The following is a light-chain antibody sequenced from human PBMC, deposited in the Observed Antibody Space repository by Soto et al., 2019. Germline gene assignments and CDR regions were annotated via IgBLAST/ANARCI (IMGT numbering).Light chain of an antibody. CDR2: EVS. V-gene: IGLV2-14*01. J-gene: IGLJ1*01. Sequence: SVLTQPASVSGSPGQSITISCTGASGDVGGYYYVSWYQQLPGKAPKLMISEVSNRPSGVSNRFSGSKSGNTASLTLSGLQAEDEADYYCCSYTAGGTIFGTGTKVTV. CDR1: SGDVGGYYY. CDR3: CSYTAGGTI.